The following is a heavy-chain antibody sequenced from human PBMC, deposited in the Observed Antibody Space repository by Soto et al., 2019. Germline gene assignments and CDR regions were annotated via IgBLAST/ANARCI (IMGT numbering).Heavy chain of an antibody. CDR2: IDWDDDK. Sequence: ESGPTLVNPTQTLTLTCTFSGFSLSTSGMCVSWIRQPPGKALEWLALIDWDDDKYYSTSLKTRLTISKDTSKNQVVLTMTNMDPVDTATYYCARIRRSSSDYYYYGMDVWGQGTTVTVSS. CDR3: ARIRRSSSDYYYYGMDV. D-gene: IGHD6-6*01. V-gene: IGHV2-70*01. CDR1: GFSLSTSGMC. J-gene: IGHJ6*02.